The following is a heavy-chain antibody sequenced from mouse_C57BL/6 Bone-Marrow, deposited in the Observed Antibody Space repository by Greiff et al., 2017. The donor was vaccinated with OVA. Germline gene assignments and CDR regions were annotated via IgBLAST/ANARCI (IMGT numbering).Heavy chain of an antibody. CDR1: GYAFSSYW. Sequence: QVQLKESGAELVKPGASVKISCKASGYAFSSYWMNWVKQRPGQGLEWIGQIYPGDGDTNYNGKFKGKATLTADKSSSTAYMQLSSLTSEDSAVYFCARAGYYSFDYWGQGTTLTVSS. CDR3: ARAGYYSFDY. V-gene: IGHV1-80*01. J-gene: IGHJ2*01. D-gene: IGHD2-3*01. CDR2: IYPGDGDT.